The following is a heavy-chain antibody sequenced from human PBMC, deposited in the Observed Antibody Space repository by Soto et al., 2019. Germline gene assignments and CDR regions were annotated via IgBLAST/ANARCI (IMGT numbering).Heavy chain of an antibody. V-gene: IGHV3-74*01. CDR1: GFTFSSYW. CDR3: IRGRWELLPFDY. D-gene: IGHD1-26*01. CDR2: INSDGSTT. J-gene: IGHJ4*02. Sequence: GGSLRLSCAASGFTFSSYWMHWVRQAPGKGLVWVSRINSDGSTTSYADSVKGRFTISRDNAKNTLYLQMNSLRVEDTAIYYCIRGRWELLPFDYWGQGILVSVS.